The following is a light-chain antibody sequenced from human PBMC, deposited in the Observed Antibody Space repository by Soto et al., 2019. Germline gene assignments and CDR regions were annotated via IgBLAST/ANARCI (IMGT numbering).Light chain of an antibody. CDR1: RSVSSY. CDR2: DAS. CDR3: QQRSNWPQLT. Sequence: PGERATLSCRASRSVSSYLAWYQQKPGQAPRLLIYDASNRATGIPARFSGSGSGTDFTLTISSLEPEDFAVYYCQQRSNWPQLTFGGGTKVEIK. J-gene: IGKJ4*01. V-gene: IGKV3-11*01.